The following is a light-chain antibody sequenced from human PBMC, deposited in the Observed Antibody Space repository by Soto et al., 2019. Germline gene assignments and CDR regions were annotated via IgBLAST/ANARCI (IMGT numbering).Light chain of an antibody. V-gene: IGLV2-11*01. CDR3: CSYAGSYSWV. Sequence: QSALTQPRSVSGSPGQSGTLSCTGTSSDVGGYNYDSWYQQHPGKAPKLMIYDVSKRPSGVPDRFSGSKSGNTASLTISGLQAEDEADYSCCSYAGSYSWVFGGGTKLTVL. CDR2: DVS. J-gene: IGLJ3*02. CDR1: SSDVGGYNY.